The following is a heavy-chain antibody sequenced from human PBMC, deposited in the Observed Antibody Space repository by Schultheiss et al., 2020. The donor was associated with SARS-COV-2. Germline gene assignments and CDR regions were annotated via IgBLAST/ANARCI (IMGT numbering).Heavy chain of an antibody. V-gene: IGHV2-26*01. CDR1: GFSLSTSGMC. Sequence: SGPTLVKPTQTLTLTCTFSGFSLSTSGMCVSWIRQPPGKALEWLAHIFSNDEKSYSTSLKSRLTISKDTSKSQVVLTMTNMDPVDTATYYCARGQLWLLYWGQGTLVTVSS. J-gene: IGHJ4*02. D-gene: IGHD5-18*01. CDR3: ARGQLWLLY. CDR2: IFSNDEK.